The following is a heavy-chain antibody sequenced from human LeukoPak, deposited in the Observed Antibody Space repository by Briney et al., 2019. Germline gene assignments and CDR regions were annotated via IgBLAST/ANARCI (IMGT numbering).Heavy chain of an antibody. V-gene: IGHV1-2*02. J-gene: IGHJ4*02. Sequence: ASVKVSCKASGYTFTGYYMHWVRQAPGQGLEWMGWINPNSGGTNYAQKFQGRVTMTRDTSISTAYMELSRLRSDDTAVYYCVRGCSTSCSRCDYWGQGTLVTVSS. CDR1: GYTFTGYY. D-gene: IGHD2-2*01. CDR3: VRGCSTSCSRCDY. CDR2: INPNSGGT.